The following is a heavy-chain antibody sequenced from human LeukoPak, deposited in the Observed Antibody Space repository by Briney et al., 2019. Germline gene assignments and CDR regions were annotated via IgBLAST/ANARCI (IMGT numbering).Heavy chain of an antibody. CDR1: GGSFSGYY. J-gene: IGHJ4*02. D-gene: IGHD5-24*01. CDR2: INHSGST. Sequence: SETLSLTCVVYGGSFSGYYWSWIRQPPGKGLEWIGEINHSGSTNYNPSLKSRVTISVDTSKNQFSLKLSSVTAADTAVYYCARDGGMATIQYFDYWGQGTLVTVSS. CDR3: ARDGGMATIQYFDY. V-gene: IGHV4-34*01.